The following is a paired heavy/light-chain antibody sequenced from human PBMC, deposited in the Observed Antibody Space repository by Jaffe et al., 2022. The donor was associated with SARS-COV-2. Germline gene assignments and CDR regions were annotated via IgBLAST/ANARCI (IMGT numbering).Light chain of an antibody. Sequence: QSALTQPPSASGSPGQSVTISCTGTSSDVGGYNYVSWYQQHPGKAPKLLIYEVSKRPSGVPDRFSGSKSGNTASLTVSGLQAEDEADYSCSSYAGNNNVVFGGGTKVTVL. CDR3: SSYAGNNNVV. CDR1: SSDVGGYNY. J-gene: IGLJ2*01. CDR2: EVS. V-gene: IGLV2-8*01.
Heavy chain of an antibody. Sequence: QVLLVQSGAEVKKPEDSVKVSCTTSGYTFTSHGISWVRQAPGQGLEWMGWISAYNGNTRYAQKFQGRVTLTTDTSTNTAYMELRSLTSDDTAVYYCARDTGYSSGWCWDPWGQGTLVTVSS. D-gene: IGHD6-19*01. CDR1: GYTFTSHG. CDR2: ISAYNGNT. CDR3: ARDTGYSSGWCWDP. V-gene: IGHV1-18*01. J-gene: IGHJ5*02.